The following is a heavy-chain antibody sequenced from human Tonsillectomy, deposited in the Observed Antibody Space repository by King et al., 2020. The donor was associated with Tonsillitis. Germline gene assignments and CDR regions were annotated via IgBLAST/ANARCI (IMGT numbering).Heavy chain of an antibody. J-gene: IGHJ3*02. V-gene: IGHV3-23*04. CDR1: GFTFSSYA. CDR2: ISGSGGST. Sequence: VQLVESGGGLVQPGGSLRLSCAASGFTFSSYAMSWVRQAPGKGLEWVSAISGSGGSTYYADSVKGRFTISRDNSKNTLYLQMNSLRAEDTAVYYCVRDLVLLWFGELSGAFDIWGEGKMVTVSS. D-gene: IGHD3-10*01. CDR3: VRDLVLLWFGELSGAFDI.